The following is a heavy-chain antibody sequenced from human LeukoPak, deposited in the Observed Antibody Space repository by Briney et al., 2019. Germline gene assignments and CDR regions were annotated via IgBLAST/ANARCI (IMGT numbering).Heavy chain of an antibody. J-gene: IGHJ3*02. CDR2: ISAGGSST. CDR3: AKFGGRSGYDFDTFDI. Sequence: GGSLRLSFAASGFTFSSYAMSWVRQAPGKGLEWVSAISAGGSSTYYADSVKGRFTISRDNSKNTLYLQMNSLRAEDTAIYYCAKFGGRSGYDFDTFDIWGQGTMVTVSS. CDR1: GFTFSSYA. D-gene: IGHD5-12*01. V-gene: IGHV3-23*01.